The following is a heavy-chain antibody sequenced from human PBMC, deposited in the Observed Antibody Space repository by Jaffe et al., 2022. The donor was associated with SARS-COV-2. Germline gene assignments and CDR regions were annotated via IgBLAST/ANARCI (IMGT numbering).Heavy chain of an antibody. Sequence: EVQLVESGGGVVQPGGSLRLSCAASGFTFDDYAMHWVRQAPGKGLEWVSLISGDGGSTYYADSVKGRFTISRDNSKNSLYLQMNSLRTEDTALYYCAKDIRQHLGDYYYGMDVWGQGTTVTVSS. CDR2: ISGDGGST. D-gene: IGHD6-13*01. CDR3: AKDIRQHLGDYYYGMDV. CDR1: GFTFDDYA. J-gene: IGHJ6*02. V-gene: IGHV3-43*02.